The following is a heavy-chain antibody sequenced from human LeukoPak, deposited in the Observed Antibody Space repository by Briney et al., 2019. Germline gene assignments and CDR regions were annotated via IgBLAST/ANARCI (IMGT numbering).Heavy chain of an antibody. V-gene: IGHV3-15*01. Sequence: PGGSLRLSCTASGFTFSNAWMSWVRQAPGKGLEWVGRIKSKTDGATTDYAAPVKGRFTISRDDSKNTLYLQMNSLKTEDTAVYYCTARRGAYWGQGTLATVSS. J-gene: IGHJ4*02. CDR3: TARRGAY. CDR1: GFTFSNAW. CDR2: IKSKTDGATT. D-gene: IGHD3-10*01.